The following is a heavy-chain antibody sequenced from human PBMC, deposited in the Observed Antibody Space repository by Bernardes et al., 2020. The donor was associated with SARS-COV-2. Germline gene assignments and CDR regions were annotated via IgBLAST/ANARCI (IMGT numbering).Heavy chain of an antibody. CDR1: GFTLSHYA. D-gene: IGHD3-10*01. CDR2: ISSNGDSI. Sequence: GGSLRLSCSASGFTLSHYAMHWVRQAPGKGLEYVSAISSNGDSIYYADSVKGRFSISRDNSKNTLDLQMTGLRADDTAVYYCVKVLDGSGSQYYFDYWGQGTLVTVSS. CDR3: VKVLDGSGSQYYFDY. V-gene: IGHV3-64D*08. J-gene: IGHJ4*02.